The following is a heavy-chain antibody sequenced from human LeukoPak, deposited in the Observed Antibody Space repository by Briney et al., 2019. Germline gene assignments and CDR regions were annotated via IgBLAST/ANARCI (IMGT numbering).Heavy chain of an antibody. CDR3: ARGQIAAAGWYSNNDAFDI. V-gene: IGHV3-11*06. Sequence: GGSLRLSCAASGFTFSDYYMSWIRQAPGKGLEWVSSISSSSSYIYYADSVKGRFTISRDNAKNSLYLQMNSLRAEDTAVYYCARGQIAAAGWYSNNDAFDIWGQGTMVTVSS. CDR1: GFTFSDYY. D-gene: IGHD6-13*01. CDR2: ISSSSSYI. J-gene: IGHJ3*02.